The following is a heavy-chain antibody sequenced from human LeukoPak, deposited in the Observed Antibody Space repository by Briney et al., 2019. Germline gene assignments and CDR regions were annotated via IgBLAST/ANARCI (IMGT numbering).Heavy chain of an antibody. V-gene: IGHV4-59*01. J-gene: IGHJ4*02. CDR1: GGSISSYY. CDR2: IYYSEST. Sequence: PSETLSLTCTVSGGSISSYYWSWIRQPPGKGLEWIGYIYYSESTNYNPSLKSRVTISVDTSKNQFSLKVNSVTAADTAVYYCARRPSSSWFYFDYWGQGTLVTVSS. CDR3: ARRPSSSWFYFDY. D-gene: IGHD6-13*01.